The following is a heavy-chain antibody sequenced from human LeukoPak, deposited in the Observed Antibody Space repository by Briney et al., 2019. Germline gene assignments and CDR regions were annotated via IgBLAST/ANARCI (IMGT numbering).Heavy chain of an antibody. Sequence: SETLSLTCAVYGGSFSGYYWSWIRQPPGKGLEWIGEINHSGSTNYNPSLKSRVTISVDTSKNQFSLKLCSVTAADTAVYYCARDPSNWFDPWGQGTLVTVSS. J-gene: IGHJ5*02. V-gene: IGHV4-34*01. CDR3: ARDPSNWFDP. CDR1: GGSFSGYY. CDR2: INHSGST.